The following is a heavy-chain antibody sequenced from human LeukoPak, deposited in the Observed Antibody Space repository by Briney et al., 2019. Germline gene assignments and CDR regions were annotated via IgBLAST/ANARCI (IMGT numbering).Heavy chain of an antibody. D-gene: IGHD2-8*01. J-gene: IGHJ5*02. CDR1: GFTFTNYA. CDR2: VFYDGTDT. V-gene: IGHV3-30*09. Sequence: GGSLRLSCAASGFTFTNYAMNWVRQAPGKGLEWVATVFYDGTDTSYADSVKGRFAIFRDNSENTLYLQMNSLRTEDTAVHYCVRVSGFCTNGVCPSFDPWGQGTLVTVSS. CDR3: VRVSGFCTNGVCPSFDP.